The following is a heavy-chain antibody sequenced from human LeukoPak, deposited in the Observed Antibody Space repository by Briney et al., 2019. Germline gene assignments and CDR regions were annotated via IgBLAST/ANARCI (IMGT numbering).Heavy chain of an antibody. D-gene: IGHD2-21*02. CDR3: ARDDSTGAFDI. V-gene: IGHV3-13*01. Sequence: PGGSLRLSHGAPGFTFSSYDMHWVRHARGKGLECVSAIGTAGDTYYPGSVKGRFTISRENAKNSLYLQMNSLRAGDTAVYYCARDDSTGAFDIWGQGTMVTVSS. CDR2: IGTAGDT. J-gene: IGHJ3*02. CDR1: GFTFSSYD.